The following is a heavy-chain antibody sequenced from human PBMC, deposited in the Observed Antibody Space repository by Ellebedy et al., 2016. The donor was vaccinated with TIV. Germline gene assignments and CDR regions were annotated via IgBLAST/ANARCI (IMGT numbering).Heavy chain of an antibody. V-gene: IGHV6-1*01. CDR2: TYYRSMWNN. CDR1: GDSVSTDIG. CDR3: ARGWFGSGMGV. D-gene: IGHD3-10*01. Sequence: LRLSCVISGDSVSTDIGWNWIRQSPSRGLEWLGRTYYRSMWNNDYAVSLKSRITINPATSKNLFSLQLNSVTPEDTAVYYCARGWFGSGMGVWGQGTTVTVSS. J-gene: IGHJ6*02.